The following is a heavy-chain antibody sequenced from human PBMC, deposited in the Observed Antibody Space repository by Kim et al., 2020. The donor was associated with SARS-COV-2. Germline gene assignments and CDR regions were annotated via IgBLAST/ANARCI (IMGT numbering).Heavy chain of an antibody. CDR3: TRDPGVMVRGVIDNSFDP. D-gene: IGHD3-10*01. CDR2: IRSKAYGGTT. CDR1: GFTFGDYA. J-gene: IGHJ5*02. Sequence: GGSLRLSCTASGFTFGDYAMSWFRQAPGKGLEWVGFIRSKAYGGTTEYAASVKGRFTISRDDSKSIAYLQMNSLKTEDTAVYYCTRDPGVMVRGVIDNSFDPWGQGTLVTVSS. V-gene: IGHV3-49*03.